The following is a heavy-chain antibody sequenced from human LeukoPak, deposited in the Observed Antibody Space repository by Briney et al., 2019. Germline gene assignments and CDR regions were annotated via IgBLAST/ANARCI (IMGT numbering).Heavy chain of an antibody. D-gene: IGHD3-10*01. CDR3: ASGSGSYRTPYYYMDV. J-gene: IGHJ6*03. V-gene: IGHV3-53*01. CDR2: IYSGGST. CDR1: GLTVSSNY. Sequence: TGGSLRLSCAASGLTVSSNYMSWVRQAPGKGLEWVSVIYSGGSTYYADSVKGRFTISRDNSKNTLYLQMNNLRAEDTAVYYCASGSGSYRTPYYYMDVWGKGTTVTVSS.